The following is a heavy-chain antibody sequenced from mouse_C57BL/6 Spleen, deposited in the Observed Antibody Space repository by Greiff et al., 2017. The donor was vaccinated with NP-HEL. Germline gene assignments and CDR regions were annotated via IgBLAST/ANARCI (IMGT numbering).Heavy chain of an antibody. D-gene: IGHD1-1*01. CDR3: ARYYYGSSSFAY. CDR2: IRNKANGYTT. V-gene: IGHV7-3*01. CDR1: GFTFTDYY. J-gene: IGHJ3*01. Sequence: EVHLVESGGGLVQPGGSLSLSCAASGFTFTDYYMSWVRQPPGKALEWLGFIRNKANGYTTEYSASVKGRFTISRDNSLSILYLQMNALRAEDSATYYCARYYYGSSSFAYWGQGTLVTVSA.